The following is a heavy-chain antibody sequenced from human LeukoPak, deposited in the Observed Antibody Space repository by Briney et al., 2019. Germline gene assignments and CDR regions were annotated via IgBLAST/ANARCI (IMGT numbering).Heavy chain of an antibody. CDR3: ARANDFWSGPFDY. D-gene: IGHD3-3*01. Sequence: SVKVSCKASGGTFSSYAISWVRQAPGQGLEWMGRIIPILGIANYAQKFQGRVTITADESTSTAYMELSSLRSEDTAVYYCARANDFWSGPFDYWGQGTLVTVSS. CDR1: GGTFSSYA. CDR2: IIPILGIA. V-gene: IGHV1-69*04. J-gene: IGHJ4*02.